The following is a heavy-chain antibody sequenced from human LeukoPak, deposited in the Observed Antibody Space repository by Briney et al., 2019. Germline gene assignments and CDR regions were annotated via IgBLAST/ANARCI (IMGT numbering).Heavy chain of an antibody. Sequence: GGSLRLSCAASGFTFSSRGMQWVRQAPGKGLEWVGRVRNKANTYTTNYAASVKGRFSITRDDSMNSLYLQMNSLKTEDTAVYYCVRVWRGYYFDYWGQGTLVTVSS. CDR1: GFTFSSRG. CDR2: VRNKANTYTT. J-gene: IGHJ4*02. V-gene: IGHV3-72*01. CDR3: VRVWRGYYFDY. D-gene: IGHD3-16*01.